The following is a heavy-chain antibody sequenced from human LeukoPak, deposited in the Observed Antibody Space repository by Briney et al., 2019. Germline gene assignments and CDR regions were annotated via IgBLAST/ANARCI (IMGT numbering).Heavy chain of an antibody. V-gene: IGHV4-34*01. J-gene: IGHJ6*03. Sequence: PSETLSLTCAVYGGSFSGYYWSWIRQPPGKGLEWIGEINHSGSTNYNPSLKSRVTISGDTSKNQFSLQPSSVTAADTAVYYCARASAAARYYKTNRYYYYMDVWGKGTTVTVSS. CDR2: INHSGST. CDR3: ARASAAARYYKTNRYYYYMDV. D-gene: IGHD6-6*01. CDR1: GGSFSGYY.